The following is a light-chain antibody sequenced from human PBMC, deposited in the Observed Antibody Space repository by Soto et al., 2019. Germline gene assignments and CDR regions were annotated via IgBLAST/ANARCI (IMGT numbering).Light chain of an antibody. J-gene: IGKJ1*01. Sequence: DIQMTQSPSSLSASVGDRVIITCRASQSISNHLNWYQQKPGKAPKLLTFAASSLQSGVPSRFSGSRSGPDFTLTISSLQPEDFATYYCQQSYSSPPMFGQGTKVDIK. CDR2: AAS. V-gene: IGKV1-39*01. CDR1: QSISNH. CDR3: QQSYSSPPM.